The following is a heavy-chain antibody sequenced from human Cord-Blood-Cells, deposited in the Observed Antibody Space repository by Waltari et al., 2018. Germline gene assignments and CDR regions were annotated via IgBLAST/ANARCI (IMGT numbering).Heavy chain of an antibody. CDR1: GFTFSSYG. Sequence: QVQLVESGGGVVQPGRSLRLSCAASGFTFSSYGMHWVRQAPGKGLEWVAVISYDGSNKDDADSVKGRFTIARDNSKNTLYLQMNSLRAEDTAVYYCAKGAPINWNYYYYYGMDVWGQGTTVTVSS. D-gene: IGHD1-20*01. CDR3: AKGAPINWNYYYYYGMDV. V-gene: IGHV3-30*18. CDR2: ISYDGSNK. J-gene: IGHJ6*02.